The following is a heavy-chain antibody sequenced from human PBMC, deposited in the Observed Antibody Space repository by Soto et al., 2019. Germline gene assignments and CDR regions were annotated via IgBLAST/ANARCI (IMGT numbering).Heavy chain of an antibody. J-gene: IGHJ6*02. CDR1: GGTFSSYA. Sequence: SVKVSCKASGGTFSSYAISWVRQAPGQGLEWMGGIIPIFGTANYAQKFQGRVTITADESTSTAYMELSSLRSEDTAVYYCARVQAVAGPSLLYYYYGMDIWGQGTTVTAP. D-gene: IGHD6-19*01. CDR3: ARVQAVAGPSLLYYYYGMDI. V-gene: IGHV1-69*13. CDR2: IIPIFGTA.